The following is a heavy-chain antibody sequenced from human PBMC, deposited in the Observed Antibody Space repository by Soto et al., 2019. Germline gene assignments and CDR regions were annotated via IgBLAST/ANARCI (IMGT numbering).Heavy chain of an antibody. V-gene: IGHV3-73*01. CDR3: TRQPPYCSSTSRYELLYYYYGMDV. J-gene: IGHJ6*02. D-gene: IGHD2-2*01. Sequence: PGGSLRLSFAASGFTFSGSAMHWVRQASGKGLEWVGRIRSKANSYATAYAASAKGRFTISRDDSKNTAYLQMNSLKTEATAAFYATRQPPYCSSTSRYELLYYYYGMDVWGQGTTVTVSS. CDR1: GFTFSGSA. CDR2: IRSKANSYAT.